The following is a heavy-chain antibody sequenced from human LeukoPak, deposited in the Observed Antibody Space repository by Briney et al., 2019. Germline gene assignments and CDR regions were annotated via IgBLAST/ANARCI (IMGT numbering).Heavy chain of an antibody. CDR2: IYYSGST. CDR1: GGSISSYY. J-gene: IGHJ4*02. D-gene: IGHD3-10*01. CDR3: ARDLGFGGGSLY. V-gene: IGHV4-59*01. Sequence: SETLSLTCTVSGGSISSYYWSWIRQPPGKGLEWIGYIYYSGSTNYNPSLKSRVTISVDTSKNQFSLKLSSVTAADTAVYYCARDLGFGGGSLYWGQGTLVTVSS.